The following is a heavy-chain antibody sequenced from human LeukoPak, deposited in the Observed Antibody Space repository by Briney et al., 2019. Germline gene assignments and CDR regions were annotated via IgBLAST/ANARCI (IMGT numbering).Heavy chain of an antibody. J-gene: IGHJ4*02. D-gene: IGHD6-13*01. CDR3: ARVFRAAAVDY. Sequence: SETLSLTCTVSGYSISNGYYWGWIRQPPGKGLEWIGSIYHSGSTNYKPSLKSRVTISVDTSKNQFSLKLSSVTAEETAVYYCARVFRAAAVDYWGQGTLVTVSS. CDR1: GYSISNGYY. CDR2: IYHSGST. V-gene: IGHV4-38-2*02.